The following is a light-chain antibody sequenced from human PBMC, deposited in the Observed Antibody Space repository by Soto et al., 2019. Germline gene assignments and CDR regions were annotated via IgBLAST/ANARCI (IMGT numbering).Light chain of an antibody. V-gene: IGLV2-14*03. Sequence: QSVLTQPASVSGSPGQSITISCTGTSSDVGAYNFVSWYQQHPGKAPKLMIYDVSNRPSGVSNRFSGSKSGNTASLSISGLQAEDEADYYCTSYTGSSTLGVFGGGTKVTVL. CDR3: TSYTGSSTLGV. CDR1: SSDVGAYNF. J-gene: IGLJ2*01. CDR2: DVS.